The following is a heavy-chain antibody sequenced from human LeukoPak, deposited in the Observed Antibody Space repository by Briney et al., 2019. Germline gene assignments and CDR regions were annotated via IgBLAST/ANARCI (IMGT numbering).Heavy chain of an antibody. CDR1: GFTFSSYA. D-gene: IGHD1-1*01. CDR2: IKSKTDGGTT. V-gene: IGHV3-15*01. Sequence: GGSLRLSCAASGFTFSSYAMNWVRQAPGKGLEWVGRIKSKTDGGTTDYAAPVKGRFTISRDDSKNTAFLQMNNLQTEDTAVYYCTGEKEAYNFGLAYYYYMDVWGKGTTVTVSS. J-gene: IGHJ6*03. CDR3: TGEKEAYNFGLAYYYYMDV.